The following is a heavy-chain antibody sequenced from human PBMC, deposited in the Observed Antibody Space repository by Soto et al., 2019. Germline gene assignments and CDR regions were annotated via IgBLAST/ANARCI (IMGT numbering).Heavy chain of an antibody. V-gene: IGHV3-11*01. CDR1: GFTFSDYY. CDR2: ISSSGSTI. CDR3: ERAGASSWYRGVWFDP. J-gene: IGHJ5*02. D-gene: IGHD6-13*01. Sequence: PGGSLRLSCAASGFTFSDYYLSWIRQAPGKGLEWVSYISSSGSTIYYADSVKGRFTISRDNAKNSLYLTMHSLTAEETPAYSCERAGASSWYRGVWFDPCGKGTLVTVSS.